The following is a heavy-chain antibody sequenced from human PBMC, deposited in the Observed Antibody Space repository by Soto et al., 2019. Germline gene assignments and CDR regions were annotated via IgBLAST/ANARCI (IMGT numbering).Heavy chain of an antibody. V-gene: IGHV1-2*02. CDR2: FNARSGGT. Sequence: VASVKVSCKASGFSFTGYYIHWLRQAPGQGLEWMGWFNARSGGTEYAQKFQGRVTLTRDTSISTAYMTLSSLRSDDTAIYYCAKDLTRQLAYWLDPWGQGTQVPVSS. J-gene: IGHJ5*02. CDR3: AKDLTRQLAYWLDP. D-gene: IGHD6-6*01. CDR1: GFSFTGYY.